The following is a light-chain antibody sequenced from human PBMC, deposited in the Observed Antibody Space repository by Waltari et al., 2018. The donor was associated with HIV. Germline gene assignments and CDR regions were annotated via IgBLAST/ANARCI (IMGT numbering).Light chain of an antibody. V-gene: IGKV1-8*01. CDR1: QNIGNS. CDR2: DAT. J-gene: IGKJ1*01. CDR3: QQYHTYPHT. Sequence: AIRMNQSPSPISASTGDRVSISCRASQNIGNSLAWYQQKPGSAPELLIYDATSVQSGVPSRFSGSRSGTEFTLTISCLQSEDLTTYFCQQYHTYPHTFGQGTTVELK.